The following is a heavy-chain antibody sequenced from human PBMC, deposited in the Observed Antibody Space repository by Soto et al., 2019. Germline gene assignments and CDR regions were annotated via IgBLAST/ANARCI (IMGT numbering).Heavy chain of an antibody. D-gene: IGHD1-26*01. CDR3: ARLRVGPRILQNNYSYYGMDV. V-gene: IGHV4-34*01. CDR2: INHSGST. J-gene: IGHJ6*04. CDR1: GGSFSGYY. Sequence: SETLSLPCAVYGGSFSGYYWSWIRQPPGKGLEWIGEINHSGSTNYNPSLKSRVTISVDTSKNQFSLKLSSVTAADTALDYCARLRVGPRILQNNYSYYGMDVWGKGTTVTVSS.